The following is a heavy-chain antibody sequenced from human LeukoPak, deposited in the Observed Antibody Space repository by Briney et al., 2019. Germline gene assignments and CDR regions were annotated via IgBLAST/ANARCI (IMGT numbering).Heavy chain of an antibody. CDR1: GGTFSSYA. V-gene: IGHV1-69*05. CDR2: IIPIFGTA. J-gene: IGHJ6*03. Sequence: SVKVSCKASGGTFSSYAISWVRQAPGQGLEWMGGIIPIFGTANYAQKFQGRVTITTDESTSTAYMELSSLRSEDTAVYYCARGQYDYVWGDYYYYHMDVWGKGTTVTVSS. D-gene: IGHD3-16*01. CDR3: ARGQYDYVWGDYYYYHMDV.